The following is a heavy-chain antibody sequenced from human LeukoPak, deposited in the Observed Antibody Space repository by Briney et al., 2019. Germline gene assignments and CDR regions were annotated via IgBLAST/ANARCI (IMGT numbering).Heavy chain of an antibody. Sequence: GSLRLSCAASGFTFSSYWMSWVRQAPGKGLEWVANIKQDGSEKYYVDSVKGRFTISRDNAKNSLYLQMNSLRAEDTAVYYCARDFVPTNNIVVVPAAPDYGMDVWGQGTTVTVSS. J-gene: IGHJ6*02. CDR2: IKQDGSEK. CDR1: GFTFSSYW. V-gene: IGHV3-7*01. D-gene: IGHD2-2*01. CDR3: ARDFVPTNNIVVVPAAPDYGMDV.